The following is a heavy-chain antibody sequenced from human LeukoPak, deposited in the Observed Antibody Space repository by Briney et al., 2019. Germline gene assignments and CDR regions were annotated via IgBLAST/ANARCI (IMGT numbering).Heavy chain of an antibody. V-gene: IGHV4-59*01. CDR1: GGSLDSFY. J-gene: IGHJ4*02. Sequence: PSETLSLTCTVSGGSLDSFYWSWIRQPPGKGLEYIGYIYYSGTTNYDPSLKGRVTISVDMSKNQFSLKLISVTAADTAVYYCARDPPVKGALDFWGQGTLVTVSS. D-gene: IGHD4-11*01. CDR2: IYYSGTT. CDR3: ARDPPVKGALDF.